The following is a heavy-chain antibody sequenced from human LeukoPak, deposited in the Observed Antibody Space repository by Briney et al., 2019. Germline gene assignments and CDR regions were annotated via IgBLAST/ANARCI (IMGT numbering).Heavy chain of an antibody. Sequence: PGGSLRLSCAASGFTFSSYEMNWVRQAPGKGLEWVSYISSSGSTIYYADSVKGRFTISRDNAKNSLYLQMNSLRAEDTAVYYCARALDIVVPAPLDVWGKGTTVTISS. CDR1: GFTFSSYE. D-gene: IGHD2-2*01. J-gene: IGHJ6*04. V-gene: IGHV3-48*03. CDR2: ISSSGSTI. CDR3: ARALDIVVPAPLDV.